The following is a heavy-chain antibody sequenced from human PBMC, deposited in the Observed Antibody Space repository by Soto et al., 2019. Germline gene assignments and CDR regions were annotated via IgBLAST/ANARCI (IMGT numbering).Heavy chain of an antibody. J-gene: IGHJ5*02. CDR1: GYTFTSYG. CDR2: ISVNNGNT. D-gene: IGHD3-3*01. CDR3: ATSYDSGFDP. Sequence: ASVKVSCKASGYTFTSYGISWVRQAPGQGLDWMGWISVNNGNTDYAPKFQGRVTMTTDTSTSTAYMELRSLRSDDTAVYYCATSYDSGFDPWGQGTLVTVSS. V-gene: IGHV1-18*04.